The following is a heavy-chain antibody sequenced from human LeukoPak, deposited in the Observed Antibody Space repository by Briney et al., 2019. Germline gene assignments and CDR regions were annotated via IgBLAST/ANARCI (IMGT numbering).Heavy chain of an antibody. D-gene: IGHD3-22*01. J-gene: IGHJ4*02. V-gene: IGHV3-23*01. CDR3: ARGGSDNYYSGLNY. Sequence: SGGSLRLSCAACGFTFSSLDMIWVRQPPGKGLVWVLGIHADAGQTFYADSVEGRFTMSRDNSKNTLYLQKDSVRAEDTAIYYCARGGSDNYYSGLNYWGQGTLVTVSS. CDR2: IHADAGQT. CDR1: GFTFSSLD.